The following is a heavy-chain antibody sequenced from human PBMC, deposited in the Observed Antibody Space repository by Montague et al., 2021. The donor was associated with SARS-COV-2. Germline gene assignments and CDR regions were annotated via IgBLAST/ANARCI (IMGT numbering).Heavy chain of an antibody. CDR1: GDSISSCYYH. Sequence: TLSLTCTVSGDSISSCYYHWSWVRQPAGKGLEWIGNIYTIGSTSYNPSLKSRVTISMDTSKNQLSLKLISVTAADTAVYFCARSPYRTTYLNVMDVWGQGTTVTVSS. J-gene: IGHJ6*02. CDR3: ARSPYRTTYLNVMDV. V-gene: IGHV4-61*09. CDR2: IYTIGST. D-gene: IGHD1-14*01.